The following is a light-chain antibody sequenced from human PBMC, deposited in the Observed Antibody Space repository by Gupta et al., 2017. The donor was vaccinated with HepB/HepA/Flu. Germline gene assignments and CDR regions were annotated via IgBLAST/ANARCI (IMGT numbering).Light chain of an antibody. Sequence: EIVMTQSPATLSVSPGGRATLSCRAGQSVSGYVAWYKQKPGQAPRLIIYDASTRAPGIPTRFSGSGSGTEFTLTISSLQSEDFVVYHCQQEYRWPWTFGQGTKVENK. CDR3: QQEYRWPWT. V-gene: IGKV3-15*01. J-gene: IGKJ1*01. CDR1: QSVSGY. CDR2: DAS.